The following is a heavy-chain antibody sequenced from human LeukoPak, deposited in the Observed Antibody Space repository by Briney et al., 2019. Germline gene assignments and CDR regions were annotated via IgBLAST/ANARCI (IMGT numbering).Heavy chain of an antibody. V-gene: IGHV3-33*08. Sequence: GGSLRLSCAASGFTFRNFGLNWARQAPGKGLEWVAFISDNGRRTYYLESVEGLFTISRDDSKNTLYLQMNSLRVEDTAVYYCARDRIGKYSIDYWGQGTLVTVSS. J-gene: IGHJ4*02. CDR1: GFTFRNFG. CDR2: ISDNGRRT. D-gene: IGHD2-15*01. CDR3: ARDRIGKYSIDY.